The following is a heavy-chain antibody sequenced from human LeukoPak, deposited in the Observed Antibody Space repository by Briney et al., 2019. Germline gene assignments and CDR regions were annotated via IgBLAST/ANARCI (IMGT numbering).Heavy chain of an antibody. D-gene: IGHD6-19*01. Sequence: GGSLRLSCVASGFTFSSYALNWVRQAPGKGLEWVSVIYIDGNTYYADSVKGRFTISRDNSKNTLYLQMNSLRAEDTAVYYCARDRGSGWYDYWGQGTLVTVSS. J-gene: IGHJ4*02. V-gene: IGHV3-66*01. CDR1: GFTFSSYA. CDR2: IYIDGNT. CDR3: ARDRGSGWYDY.